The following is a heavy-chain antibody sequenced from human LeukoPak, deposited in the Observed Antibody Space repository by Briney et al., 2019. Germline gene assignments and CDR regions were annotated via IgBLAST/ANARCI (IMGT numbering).Heavy chain of an antibody. V-gene: IGHV3-66*02. D-gene: IGHD2/OR15-2a*01. Sequence: GGSLRLSCAASGFTVSSNYMNWVRQAPGKGLEWVSVLYSAGNTFYADSVKGRFTISRDNSKNTLYLQMNSLRPEDSAVYYCARAREYLAIDYWGQGTLVTVSS. CDR1: GFTVSSNY. J-gene: IGHJ4*02. CDR2: LYSAGNT. CDR3: ARAREYLAIDY.